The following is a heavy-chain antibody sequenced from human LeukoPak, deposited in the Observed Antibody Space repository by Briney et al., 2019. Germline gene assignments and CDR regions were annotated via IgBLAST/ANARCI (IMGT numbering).Heavy chain of an antibody. CDR1: GGSFSDYY. CDR2: INHSGST. J-gene: IGHJ4*02. V-gene: IGHV4-34*01. D-gene: IGHD2-2*02. CDR3: ARSLGYCSSTSCYTEDYFDY. Sequence: SETLSLTCAVYGGSFSDYYWSWIRQPPGKGLEWIGEINHSGSTNYNPSLKSRVTISVDTSKNQFSLKLSSVTAADTAVYYCARSLGYCSSTSCYTEDYFDYWGQGTLVTVSS.